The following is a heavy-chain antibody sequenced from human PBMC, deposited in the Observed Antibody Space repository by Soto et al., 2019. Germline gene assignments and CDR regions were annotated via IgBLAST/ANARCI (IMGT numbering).Heavy chain of an antibody. V-gene: IGHV4-30-4*01. Sequence: SETLSLTCTVSGGSISSVDYYWSWIRQPPGKGLEWIGYIYYSGSTYYNPSLKSRVTISVDTSKNQFSLKLSSVTAADTAVYYCARAAAAAGHYFDYWGQGTLVTVSS. D-gene: IGHD6-13*01. CDR2: IYYSGST. CDR3: ARAAAAAGHYFDY. CDR1: GGSISSVDYY. J-gene: IGHJ4*02.